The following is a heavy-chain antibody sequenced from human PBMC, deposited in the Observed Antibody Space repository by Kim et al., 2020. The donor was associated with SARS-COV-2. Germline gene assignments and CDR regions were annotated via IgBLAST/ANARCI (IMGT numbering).Heavy chain of an antibody. CDR2: ISSSSSYI. D-gene: IGHD6-19*01. Sequence: GGSLRLSCAASGFTFSSYSMNWVRQAPGKGLEWVSSISSSSSYIYYADSVKGRFTISRDNAKNSLYLQMNSLRAEDTAVYYCARDRAVAGTWIPFDYWGQGTLVTVSS. CDR1: GFTFSSYS. J-gene: IGHJ4*02. V-gene: IGHV3-21*01. CDR3: ARDRAVAGTWIPFDY.